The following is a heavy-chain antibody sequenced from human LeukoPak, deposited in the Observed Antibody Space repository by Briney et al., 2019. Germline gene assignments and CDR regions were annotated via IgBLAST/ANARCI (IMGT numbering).Heavy chain of an antibody. Sequence: PSETLSLTCTVSGYSISSGYYWGWIRQPPGKGLEWIGEINHSGSTNYNPSLKSRVTISVDTSKNQFSLKLSSVTAADTAVYYCARVLKEQLVRYYMDVWGKGTTVTVSS. CDR3: ARVLKEQLVRYYMDV. D-gene: IGHD6-6*01. V-gene: IGHV4-38-2*02. J-gene: IGHJ6*03. CDR1: GYSISSGYY. CDR2: INHSGST.